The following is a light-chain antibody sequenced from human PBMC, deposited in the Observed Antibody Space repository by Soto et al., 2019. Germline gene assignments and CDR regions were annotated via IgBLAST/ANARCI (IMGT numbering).Light chain of an antibody. V-gene: IGKV3-20*01. J-gene: IGKJ3*01. CDR1: QNIISN. Sequence: EIVMTQSPATLSVSPGERATLSCRASQNIISNLAWYQQKPGQAPRLLIYGASNRATGIPDRFSGSGSGTDFTLTISRLEPEDFAVYYCQQYGTSPFTFGPGTKVDIK. CDR2: GAS. CDR3: QQYGTSPFT.